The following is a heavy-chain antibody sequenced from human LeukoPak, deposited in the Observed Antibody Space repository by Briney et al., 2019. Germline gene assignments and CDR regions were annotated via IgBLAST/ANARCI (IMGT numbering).Heavy chain of an antibody. CDR3: ARGRVVRGVNDAFDI. CDR2: MNPNSGNT. Sequence: ASVKVSCKASGYTFTSYDINWVRQATGQGLEWMGWMNPNSGNTGYAQKFQGRVTKTRNTSISTAYMELSSLRSEDTAVYYCARGRVVRGVNDAFDIWGQGTMVTVSS. V-gene: IGHV1-8*01. D-gene: IGHD3-10*01. J-gene: IGHJ3*02. CDR1: GYTFTSYD.